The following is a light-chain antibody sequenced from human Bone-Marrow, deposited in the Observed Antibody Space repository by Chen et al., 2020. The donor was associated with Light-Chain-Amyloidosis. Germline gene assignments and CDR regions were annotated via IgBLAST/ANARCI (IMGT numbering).Light chain of an antibody. V-gene: IGLV3-21*02. CDR1: NIGTTS. CDR2: DDS. Sequence: SYVLTQPSSVSVAPGQTATIPCGGNNIGTTSVHWYQQTPGQAPLLVVYDDSDRPSGIPEGLSGSNSGNTATLTISRVEAGDEADYYCQVWDRSSDRPVFGGGTKLTVL. J-gene: IGLJ3*02. CDR3: QVWDRSSDRPV.